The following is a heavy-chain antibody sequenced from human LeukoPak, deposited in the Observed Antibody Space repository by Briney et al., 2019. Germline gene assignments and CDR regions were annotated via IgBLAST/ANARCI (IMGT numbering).Heavy chain of an antibody. J-gene: IGHJ6*03. Sequence: SETLSLTCTVSDGSISTGGYYWSWIRQHPGKGLEWIGYISYSGTTYYNPSLKSRVTLSVDTSNNQFSLRLSSVTAADTALYYCARHYDLYYYTDVWGKGTTVTVSS. V-gene: IGHV4-31*03. CDR3: ARHYDLYYYTDV. CDR1: DGSISTGGYY. D-gene: IGHD3-22*01. CDR2: ISYSGTT.